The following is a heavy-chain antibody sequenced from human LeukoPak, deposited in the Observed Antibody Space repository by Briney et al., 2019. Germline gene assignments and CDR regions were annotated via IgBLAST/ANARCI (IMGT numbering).Heavy chain of an antibody. Sequence: PSETLSLTCTVSGGSISSGSYYWSWIRQPAGKGLEWIGRIYTSGSTNYNPSLKSRVTMSVDTSKNQFSLKLSSVTAADTAVYYCARESWAVVVAAETPYMDVWGKGTTVTISS. J-gene: IGHJ6*03. D-gene: IGHD2-15*01. CDR3: ARESWAVVVAAETPYMDV. CDR2: IYTSGST. CDR1: GGSISSGSYY. V-gene: IGHV4-61*02.